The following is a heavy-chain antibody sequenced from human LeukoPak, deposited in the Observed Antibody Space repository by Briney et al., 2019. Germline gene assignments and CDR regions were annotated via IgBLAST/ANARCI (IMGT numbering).Heavy chain of an antibody. Sequence: SETLSLTCAVYGVSFSGYYWSWIRQPPGKGLEWIGEINHSGSTNYNPSLKSRVTISVDTSKNQFSLKLSSVTAADTAVYYCARGRKTLLLWFGEPPYYYYGMDVWGQGTTVTVSS. D-gene: IGHD3-10*01. CDR1: GVSFSGYY. CDR3: ARGRKTLLLWFGEPPYYYYGMDV. CDR2: INHSGST. V-gene: IGHV4-34*01. J-gene: IGHJ6*02.